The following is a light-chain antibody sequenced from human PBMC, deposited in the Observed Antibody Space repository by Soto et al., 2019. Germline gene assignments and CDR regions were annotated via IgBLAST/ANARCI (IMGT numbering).Light chain of an antibody. CDR2: DAY. Sequence: EIVLTQSPATLSLSPGERATLSCRASQSVSIYLAWYQQKPGQAPRLLIYDAYNRATGIPARFSGSGSGTDFTLTISSLEPEDFAVYYCQHRYSWPLTFGGGTKVEIK. CDR3: QHRYSWPLT. CDR1: QSVSIY. V-gene: IGKV3-11*01. J-gene: IGKJ4*01.